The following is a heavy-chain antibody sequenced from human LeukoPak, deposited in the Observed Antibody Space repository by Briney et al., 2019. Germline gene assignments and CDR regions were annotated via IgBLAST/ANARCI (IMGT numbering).Heavy chain of an antibody. J-gene: IGHJ4*02. V-gene: IGHV3-64D*06. Sequence: GGSLRLSCAVSGFTFSTYVMYCVRQAPGKGLEYVSAISSNVDNTYYADSVRGRFTISRDNSKNTLYLQMSSLRADDTAVYYCVRGTGYWGQGTLVTVSS. CDR2: ISSNVDNT. CDR3: VRGTGY. CDR1: GFTFSTYV.